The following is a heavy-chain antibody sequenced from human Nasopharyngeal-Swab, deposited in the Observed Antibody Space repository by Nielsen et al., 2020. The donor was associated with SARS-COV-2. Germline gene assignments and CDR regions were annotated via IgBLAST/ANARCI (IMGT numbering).Heavy chain of an antibody. CDR2: IWYDGSNK. J-gene: IGHJ4*02. V-gene: IGHV3-33*01. D-gene: IGHD6-19*01. Sequence: GGSLRLSCAASGFTFSSYGMHWVRQAPGKGLEWVAVIWYDGSNKYYADSVKGRFTISRDNSKNTLYLQMNSLRAEDTAVYYCARSEYSSAFDYWGQGTLVTVSS. CDR1: GFTFSSYG. CDR3: ARSEYSSAFDY.